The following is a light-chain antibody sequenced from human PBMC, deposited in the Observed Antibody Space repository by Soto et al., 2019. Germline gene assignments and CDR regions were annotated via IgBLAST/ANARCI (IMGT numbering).Light chain of an antibody. V-gene: IGKV1-12*01. CDR1: QGIGSW. CDR2: AAS. Sequence: DIQMTQSPSSVSASVGDRVTITCRASQGIGSWLGWYQQMPGKAPKLLIFAASSLQSGVPSRFRGSGSGTEFTLTITNLQPEDLATYFCQQASTFPPAFGQGTRLEIK. CDR3: QQASTFPPA. J-gene: IGKJ5*01.